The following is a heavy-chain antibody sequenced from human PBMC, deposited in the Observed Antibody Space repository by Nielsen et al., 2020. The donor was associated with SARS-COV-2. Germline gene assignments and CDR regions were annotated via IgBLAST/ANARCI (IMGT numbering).Heavy chain of an antibody. CDR3: ARGIDYYYDSSGYLDY. J-gene: IGHJ4*02. V-gene: IGHV3-30*04. CDR1: GFTFSSYA. CDR2: ISYDGSNK. Sequence: GESLKISCAASGFTFSSYAMHWVRQAPGKGLEWVAVISYDGSNKYYADSVKGRFTISRDNSKNTLYLQMNSLRAEDTAVYYCARGIDYYYDSSGYLDYWGQGTLVTVPS. D-gene: IGHD3-22*01.